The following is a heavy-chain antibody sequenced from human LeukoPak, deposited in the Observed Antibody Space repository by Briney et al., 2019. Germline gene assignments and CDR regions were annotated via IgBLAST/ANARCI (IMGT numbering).Heavy chain of an antibody. V-gene: IGHV1-46*01. D-gene: IGHD6-13*01. CDR2: INPSGGST. J-gene: IGHJ4*02. CDR1: AYPFTNYL. Sequence: ASVKVSCKASAYPFTNYLIHWVRQAPGQGLEWMGLINPSGGSTSYAQKFQGRVTMTGDTSTSTVYMEVSSLRSDDTAVYYCARDGAAAGEYWGQGTLVTVSS. CDR3: ARDGAAAGEY.